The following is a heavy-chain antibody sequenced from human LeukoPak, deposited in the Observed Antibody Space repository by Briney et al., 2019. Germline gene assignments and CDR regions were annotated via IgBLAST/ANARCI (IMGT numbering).Heavy chain of an antibody. J-gene: IGHJ4*02. D-gene: IGHD3-9*01. V-gene: IGHV3-7*01. CDR1: GFTFSSYW. Sequence: GGSLRLSCAASGFTFSSYWMSWVRQAPGKGLEWVANIKQDGSEKYYVDSVKGRFTISRDNAKNSLYLQMNSLRAEDTAVYYCARDWGDDILTGYYSLCRNPCPDYWGQGTLVTVSS. CDR2: IKQDGSEK. CDR3: ARDWGDDILTGYYSLCRNPCPDY.